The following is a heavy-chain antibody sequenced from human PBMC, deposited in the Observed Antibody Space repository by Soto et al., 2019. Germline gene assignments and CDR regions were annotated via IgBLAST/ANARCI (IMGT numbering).Heavy chain of an antibody. J-gene: IGHJ4*02. D-gene: IGHD4-17*01. CDR2: IYYSGST. V-gene: IGHV4-59*08. CDR3: ARRYGGHFDY. Sequence: QVQLQESGPGLVKPSETLSLTCTVSGGSISSYYWSWIRQPPGKGLEWIGYIYYSGSTNYNPPLKSRVTRSVATSKNQFSLKLSSVTAADTAVYYCARRYGGHFDYWGQGTLVTVSS. CDR1: GGSISSYY.